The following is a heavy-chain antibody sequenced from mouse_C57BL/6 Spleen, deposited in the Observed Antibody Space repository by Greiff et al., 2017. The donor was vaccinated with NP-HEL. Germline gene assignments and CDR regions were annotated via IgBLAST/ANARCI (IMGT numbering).Heavy chain of an antibody. CDR3: ARWGDYAMDY. V-gene: IGHV1-19*01. Sequence: EVQLQQSGPVLVKPGASVKMSCKASGYTFTDYYMNWVKQSHGKSLEWIGVINPYNGGTSYNQKFKGKATLTVDKSSSTAYMELNSLTSEDSAVYYCARWGDYAMDYWGQGTSVTVSS. CDR1: GYTFTDYY. J-gene: IGHJ4*01. CDR2: INPYNGGT.